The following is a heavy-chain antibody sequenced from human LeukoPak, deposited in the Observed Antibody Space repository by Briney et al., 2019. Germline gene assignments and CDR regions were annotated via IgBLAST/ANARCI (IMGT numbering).Heavy chain of an antibody. Sequence: PSETLSLTCIVSGGSISSYAWTWIRQPAGEGLEWIGRINNSGTTNYNPSLKSRVTMSVDTSKNQFSLKLSSVTAADTAVYYCASGHNSGWGYFYYWGQGSLVTVSS. J-gene: IGHJ4*02. CDR2: INNSGTT. V-gene: IGHV4-4*07. D-gene: IGHD6-19*01. CDR1: GGSISSYA. CDR3: ASGHNSGWGYFYY.